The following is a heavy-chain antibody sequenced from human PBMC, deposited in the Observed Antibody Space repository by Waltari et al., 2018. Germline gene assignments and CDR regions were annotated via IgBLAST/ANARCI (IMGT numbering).Heavy chain of an antibody. J-gene: IGHJ3*02. D-gene: IGHD1-26*01. Sequence: QVQLVQSGAEVKKPGASVTVSCKASGYTFTSYAMHWVRQAPGQRLEWMGWINAGNGNTKYSQKFQGRVTITRDTSASTAYMELSSLRSEDTAVYYCARVHIVGALRSAFDIWGQGTMVTVSS. CDR2: INAGNGNT. V-gene: IGHV1-3*01. CDR3: ARVHIVGALRSAFDI. CDR1: GYTFTSYA.